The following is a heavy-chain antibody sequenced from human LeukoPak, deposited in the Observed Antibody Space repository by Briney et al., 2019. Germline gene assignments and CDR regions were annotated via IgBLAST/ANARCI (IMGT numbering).Heavy chain of an antibody. CDR3: ARGYQDSGNYYIDF. J-gene: IGHJ4*02. CDR1: GFSLSDFY. Sequence: PGGTLRLSCAASGFSLSDFYMDWVRHAPRKGLESVGRIRNKANRYSTDYAASVKGRFTISRDESMNSLYLQFSSLKAEDTAVYYCARGYQDSGNYYIDFWGQGTLVTVSS. V-gene: IGHV3-72*01. D-gene: IGHD1-26*01. CDR2: IRNKANRYST.